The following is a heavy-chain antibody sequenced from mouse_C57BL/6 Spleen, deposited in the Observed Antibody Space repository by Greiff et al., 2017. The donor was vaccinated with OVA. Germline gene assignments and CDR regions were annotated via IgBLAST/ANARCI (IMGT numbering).Heavy chain of an antibody. CDR3: ARSPYYYGSSYDWFAY. CDR1: GYTFTSYG. D-gene: IGHD1-1*01. Sequence: QVQLQQSGAELARPGASVKLSCKASGYTFTSYGISWVKQRTGQGLEWIGEIYPRSGNTYYNEKFKSKATLTVDKSSSTAYMQLSSLTSEDSAVYYCARSPYYYGSSYDWFAYWGQGTLVTVSA. J-gene: IGHJ3*01. CDR2: IYPRSGNT. V-gene: IGHV1-81*01.